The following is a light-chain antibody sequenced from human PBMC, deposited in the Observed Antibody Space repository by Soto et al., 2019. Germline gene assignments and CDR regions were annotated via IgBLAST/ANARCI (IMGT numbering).Light chain of an antibody. V-gene: IGLV3-1*01. CDR1: KLGDKY. CDR3: QAWDSSTGHV. CDR2: QDS. Sequence: SYELTQPPSVSVSPGQTASITCSGEKLGDKYACWYQQKPGQSPVLVIYQDSKRPSGIPERFSGSNSGNTATLTISETQTMDEADYYCQAWDSSTGHVFGTGTKVTVL. J-gene: IGLJ1*01.